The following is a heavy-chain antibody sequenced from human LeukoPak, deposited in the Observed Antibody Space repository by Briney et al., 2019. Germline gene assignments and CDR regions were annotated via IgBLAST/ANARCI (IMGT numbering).Heavy chain of an antibody. CDR1: GGSISNYY. Sequence: SETLSLTCTVSGGSISNYYWSWIRQPPGKGLEWIGYIYYSGSTNYNSSLKSRVTISVDTSKNEFSLKLSSVTAADTAVYYCARTIVGTPRIDFWGQGTLVTVSS. CDR3: ARTIVGTPRIDF. J-gene: IGHJ4*02. V-gene: IGHV4-59*01. D-gene: IGHD1-26*01. CDR2: IYYSGST.